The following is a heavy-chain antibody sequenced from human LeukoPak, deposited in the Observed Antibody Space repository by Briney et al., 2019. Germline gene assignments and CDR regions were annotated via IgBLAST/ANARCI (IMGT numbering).Heavy chain of an antibody. Sequence: SETLSLTCIVSGGSISSINHYWGWIRQPPGKGLEWIGSIYYSGNTYHNPSLKSRVTISVDTTKNQFSLKLSSLTAADTAVYYCARLSGAAASTYYFDYWGQGTLVTVSS. V-gene: IGHV4-39*07. CDR2: IYYSGNT. D-gene: IGHD6-13*01. CDR3: ARLSGAAASTYYFDY. J-gene: IGHJ4*02. CDR1: GGSISSINHY.